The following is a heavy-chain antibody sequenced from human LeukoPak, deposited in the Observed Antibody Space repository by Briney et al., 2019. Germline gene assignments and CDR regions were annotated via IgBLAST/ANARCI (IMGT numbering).Heavy chain of an antibody. V-gene: IGHV3-23*01. CDR3: AKDQITEIRGVNDF. J-gene: IGHJ4*02. CDR1: GVTFSTYA. D-gene: IGHD3-10*01. Sequence: GGSLRLSCAASGVTFSTYAMTWVRQAPGKGLEWGSSISGSGGHTNYADSVKGRFTLSRDNASNTLYLQMNRLNAEDTALYYCAKDQITEIRGVNDFWGQGTLVTVSS. CDR2: ISGSGGHT.